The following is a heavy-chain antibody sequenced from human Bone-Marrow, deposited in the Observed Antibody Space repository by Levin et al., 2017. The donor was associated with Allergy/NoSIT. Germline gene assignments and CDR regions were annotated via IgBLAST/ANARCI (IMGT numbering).Heavy chain of an antibody. CDR3: ARGRGNWGASPHFDT. J-gene: IGHJ4*02. CDR2: IFQSGSA. CDR1: GDSITSGDSS. D-gene: IGHD7-27*01. Sequence: MTSETLSLTCAVSGDSITSGDSSWSWIRQPLGKGLQLIGFIFQSGSAFYNPSLESRVTMSVDRSENLFSLRLISVTAADTAVYFCARGRGNWGASPHFDTWGQGALVTVSS. V-gene: IGHV4-30-2*01.